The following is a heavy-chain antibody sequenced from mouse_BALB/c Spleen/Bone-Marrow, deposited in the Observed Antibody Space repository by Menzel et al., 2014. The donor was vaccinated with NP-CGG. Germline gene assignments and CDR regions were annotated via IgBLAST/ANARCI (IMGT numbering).Heavy chain of an antibody. CDR2: IYPGDGDT. J-gene: IGHJ4*01. CDR3: ARSDGYRDMDY. D-gene: IGHD2-3*01. Sequence: QVQLKQSGPELVKPGASVKISCKASGYAFSSSWMNWVKQRPGQGLEWIGRIYPGDGDTKYNGKFKGKATLTADKSSSTAYMQLSSQTSVDSAVYFCARSDGYRDMDYWGQGTSVTVSS. V-gene: IGHV1-82*01. CDR1: GYAFSSSW.